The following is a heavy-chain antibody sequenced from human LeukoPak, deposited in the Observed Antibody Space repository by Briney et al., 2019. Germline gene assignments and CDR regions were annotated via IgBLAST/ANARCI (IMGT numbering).Heavy chain of an antibody. CDR2: FDPEDGER. D-gene: IGHD3-16*01. Sequence: ASVKVSCKVSGYTLTKLSTHWVRQAPGKGLEWMGGFDPEDGERIYAQKFQDRVTMTEDTSTDTAYMELRSLRSEDTAMYYCATALRLEALDLWGHGTMVTVSS. J-gene: IGHJ3*01. CDR1: GYTLTKLS. CDR3: ATALRLEALDL. V-gene: IGHV1-24*01.